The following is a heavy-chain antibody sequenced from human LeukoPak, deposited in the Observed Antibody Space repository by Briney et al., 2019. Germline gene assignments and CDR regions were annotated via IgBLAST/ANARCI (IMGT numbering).Heavy chain of an antibody. CDR3: ARDSLFDYVWGSYAAPNIPSTAGD. D-gene: IGHD3-16*01. CDR1: GYTFTGYY. CDR2: INPNSGGT. J-gene: IGHJ4*02. V-gene: IGHV1-2*02. Sequence: ASVKVSCKASGYTFTGYYMHWVRQAPGQGLEWMGWINPNSGGTNYAQKFQGRVTMTRDTSISTAYMELSRLRSDDTAVYYCARDSLFDYVWGSYAAPNIPSTAGDWGQGTLVTVSS.